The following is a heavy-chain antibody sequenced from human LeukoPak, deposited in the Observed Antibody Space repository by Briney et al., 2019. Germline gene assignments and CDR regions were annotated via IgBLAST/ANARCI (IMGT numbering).Heavy chain of an antibody. CDR3: ARATYYYDSSGYSSSHDAFDI. D-gene: IGHD3-22*01. Sequence: SETLSLTCTVSGGSISSYYWSWIRQPAGKGLEWIGRIYTSGSTNYNPSLKSRVTMSVDTSKNQFSLKLSSVTAADTAVYYCARATYYYDSSGYSSSHDAFDIWGQGTMVTVSS. V-gene: IGHV4-4*07. J-gene: IGHJ3*02. CDR2: IYTSGST. CDR1: GGSISSYY.